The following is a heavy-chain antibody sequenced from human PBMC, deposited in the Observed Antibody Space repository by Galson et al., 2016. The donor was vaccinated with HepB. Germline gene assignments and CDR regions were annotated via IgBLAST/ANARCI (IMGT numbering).Heavy chain of an antibody. CDR2: ITWNSGSI. Sequence: SLRLSCAASGFTVSSNYMSWVRQAPGKGLEWVSGITWNSGSIVYAASVKGRFTTSRDNAKNSLYLQMNSLRPEDTAFYYCAKGIAWCAGGSCYSGFDYWGQGTLVTVSS. J-gene: IGHJ4*02. CDR3: AKGIAWCAGGSCYSGFDY. V-gene: IGHV3-9*01. CDR1: GFTVSSNY. D-gene: IGHD2-15*01.